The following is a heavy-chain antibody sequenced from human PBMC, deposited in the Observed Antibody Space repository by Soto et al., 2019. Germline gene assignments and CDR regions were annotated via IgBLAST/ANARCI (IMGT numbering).Heavy chain of an antibody. D-gene: IGHD6-19*01. Sequence: PGGSLRLSCAASGFTFSSYAMHRVRQAPGKGLEWVAVISYDGSNKYYADSVKGRFTISRDNSKNTLYLQMNSLRAEDTAVYYCARDVAVGLLSYYYYGMDVWGQGTTVTVSS. J-gene: IGHJ6*02. CDR1: GFTFSSYA. CDR3: ARDVAVGLLSYYYYGMDV. CDR2: ISYDGSNK. V-gene: IGHV3-30-3*01.